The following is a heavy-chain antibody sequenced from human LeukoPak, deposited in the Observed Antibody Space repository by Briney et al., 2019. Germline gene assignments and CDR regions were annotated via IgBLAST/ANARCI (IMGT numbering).Heavy chain of an antibody. V-gene: IGHV1-46*01. D-gene: IGHD1-14*01. CDR1: GYTFTSYY. Sequence: GASVKVSCKASGYTFTSYYMHWVRQAPGQGLEWMGIINPSGGSTSYAQKFQGRVTMTRDTSTSTVYMELSSLRSEDTAVYYCARDNNHYYHLTPGLLVGWFDPWGQGTLVTVSS. CDR3: ARDNNHYYHLTPGLLVGWFDP. J-gene: IGHJ5*02. CDR2: INPSGGST.